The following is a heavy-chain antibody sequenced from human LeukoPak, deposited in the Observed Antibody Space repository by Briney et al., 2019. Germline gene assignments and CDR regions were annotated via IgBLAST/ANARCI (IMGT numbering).Heavy chain of an antibody. V-gene: IGHV3-72*01. CDR1: GFTFSSYA. J-gene: IGHJ4*02. Sequence: GGSLRLSCAASGFTFSSYAMHWVRQAPGKGLEWVGRSRPKANDYTTDFAASVRGRFTISRDDSKNLLYLQMNSLKSEDTAVYYCTRVLSIVGATIIDYWGQGTLVTVSS. CDR2: SRPKANDYTT. CDR3: TRVLSIVGATIIDY. D-gene: IGHD1-26*01.